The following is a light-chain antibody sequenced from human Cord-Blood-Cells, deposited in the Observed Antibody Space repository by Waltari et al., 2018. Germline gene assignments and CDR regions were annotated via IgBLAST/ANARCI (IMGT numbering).Light chain of an antibody. CDR3: QQYNSYSCT. J-gene: IGKJ1*01. CDR2: DAS. V-gene: IGKV1-5*01. CDR1: QSIRSW. Sequence: DIQMPPSPSTLSASVGDRVTITCRASQSIRSWLAWYQQKPGKAPKLLIYDASNLGSGVPSRFSGSGSGTEFTLTISSLQPDDFATYYCQQYNSYSCTFGQGTKVEIK.